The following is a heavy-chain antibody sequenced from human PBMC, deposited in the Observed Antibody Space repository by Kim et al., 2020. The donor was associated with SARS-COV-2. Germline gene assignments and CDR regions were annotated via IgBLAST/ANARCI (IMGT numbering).Heavy chain of an antibody. D-gene: IGHD4-17*01. J-gene: IGHJ6*02. CDR2: IWYDGSNK. CDR1: GFTFSSYG. V-gene: IGHV3-33*01. Sequence: GGSLRLSCAASGFTFSSYGMHWVRQAPGKGLEWVAVIWYDGSNKYYADSVKGRFTISRDNSKNTLYLQMNSLRAEDTAVYYCARSNGDLYYYYYGMDVWGQGTTVTVSS. CDR3: ARSNGDLYYYYYGMDV.